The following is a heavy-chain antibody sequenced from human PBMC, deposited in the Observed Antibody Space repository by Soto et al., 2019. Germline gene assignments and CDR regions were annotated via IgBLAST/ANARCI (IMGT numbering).Heavy chain of an antibody. CDR3: ARDVSLVRGVIIDLPSDYYGMDV. Sequence: GGSLRLSCAASGFTFSSYSMNWVRLAPGKGLEWVSSISSSSNYIYYRDSVKGRFTISRDNARNSLYLQMNSLRAEDTAVYYCARDVSLVRGVIIDLPSDYYGMDVWGQGTTVTVSS. D-gene: IGHD3-10*01. CDR2: ISSSSNYI. CDR1: GFTFSSYS. V-gene: IGHV3-21*01. J-gene: IGHJ6*02.